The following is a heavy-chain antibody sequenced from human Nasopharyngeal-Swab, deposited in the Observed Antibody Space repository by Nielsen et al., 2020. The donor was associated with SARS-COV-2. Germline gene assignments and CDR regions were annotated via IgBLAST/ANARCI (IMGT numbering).Heavy chain of an antibody. CDR2: ISYDGSNK. CDR3: ARDPKQQLVLYYFDY. V-gene: IGHV3-30-3*01. D-gene: IGHD6-13*01. J-gene: IGHJ4*02. CDR1: EFTFSSYA. Sequence: GESLKISCSASEFTFSSYAMHWVRQAPGKGLEWVAVISYDGSNKYYADSVKGRFTISRDNSKNTLYLQMNSLRAEDTAVYYCARDPKQQLVLYYFDYWGQGTLVTVSS.